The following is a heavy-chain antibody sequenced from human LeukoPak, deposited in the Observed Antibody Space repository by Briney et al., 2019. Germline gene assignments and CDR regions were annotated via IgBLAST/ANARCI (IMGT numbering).Heavy chain of an antibody. V-gene: IGHV3-66*01. Sequence: PGGSLLLSCAASGFTVSSNYMSWVRQAPGKGLEWVSVIYSGGSTYYADSVKGRFTISRDNSKNTLYLQMNSLRAEDTAVYYCARENYGDYVSYYGMDVWGQGTTVTVSS. CDR2: IYSGGST. D-gene: IGHD4-17*01. J-gene: IGHJ6*02. CDR3: ARENYGDYVSYYGMDV. CDR1: GFTVSSNY.